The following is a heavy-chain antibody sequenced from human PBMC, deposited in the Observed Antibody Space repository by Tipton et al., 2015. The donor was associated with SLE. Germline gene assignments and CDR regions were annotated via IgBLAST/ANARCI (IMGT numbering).Heavy chain of an antibody. CDR1: GGSISSYY. V-gene: IGHV4-59*12. CDR2: IYYSGST. CDR3: VREAEYSPYAFDS. Sequence: GLVKPSETLSLTCTVSGGSISSYYWSWIGQPPGKGLEWIGSIYYSGSTYYNPSLKSRVTISVGTSSKYFSLKVTSVTAADTAVYYCVREAEYSPYAFDSWGQGTLVTVSS. D-gene: IGHD4-11*01. J-gene: IGHJ4*02.